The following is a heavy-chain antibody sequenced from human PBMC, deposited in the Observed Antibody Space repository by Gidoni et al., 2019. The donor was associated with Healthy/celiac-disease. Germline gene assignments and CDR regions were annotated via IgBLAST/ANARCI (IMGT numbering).Heavy chain of an antibody. CDR2: ISSSSSYI. D-gene: IGHD4-17*01. Sequence: EVQLVESGGGLVKPGGSLRLSCAASGFTFSSYSMNWVRQAPGKGLEWVSSISSSSSYIYYADSVKGRFTISRDNAKNSLYLQMNSLRAEDTAVYYCARDLSLHDYGDPSGWGQGTLVTVSS. J-gene: IGHJ4*02. V-gene: IGHV3-21*01. CDR1: GFTFSSYS. CDR3: ARDLSLHDYGDPSG.